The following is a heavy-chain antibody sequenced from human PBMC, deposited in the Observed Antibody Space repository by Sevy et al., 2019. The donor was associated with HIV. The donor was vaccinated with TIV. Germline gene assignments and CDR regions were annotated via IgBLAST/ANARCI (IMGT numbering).Heavy chain of an antibody. J-gene: IGHJ6*03. D-gene: IGHD3-3*01. V-gene: IGHV4-34*01. CDR3: ARGGRSVLRAHMDV. Sequence: SETVSLTCAVYGGSFSGYYWSWIRQPPGKGLEWIGEINHSGSTNYNPSLKSRVTISVDTSKNQFSLKLSSVTAADTAVYYCARGGRSVLRAHMDVWGKGTTVTVSS. CDR1: GGSFSGYY. CDR2: INHSGST.